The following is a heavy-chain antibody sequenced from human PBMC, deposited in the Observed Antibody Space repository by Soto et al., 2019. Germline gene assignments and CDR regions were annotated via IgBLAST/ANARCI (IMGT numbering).Heavy chain of an antibody. D-gene: IGHD3-10*01. CDR2: IYPGDSDT. V-gene: IGHV5-51*01. Sequence: GESLKISCKGSGYNFNTYWTAWVRQMPGKGLEWMGFIYPGDSDTRYSPSFQGQVTISADKSINTAYLQWRTLKASDTAIYYCARHMEAHSHFYYGMDVWGQGTTVTVPS. CDR3: ARHMEAHSHFYYGMDV. CDR1: GYNFNTYW. J-gene: IGHJ6*02.